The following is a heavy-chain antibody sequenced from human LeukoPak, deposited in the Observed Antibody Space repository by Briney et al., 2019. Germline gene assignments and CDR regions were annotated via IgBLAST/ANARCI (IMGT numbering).Heavy chain of an antibody. V-gene: IGHV4-34*01. CDR2: IYYSGST. J-gene: IGHJ4*02. CDR1: GGSFNTYY. CDR3: AREGDREWLRFKGDY. Sequence: SETLSLTCAVYGGSFNTYYWSWIRQPPGKGLEWIGSIYYSGSTYYNPSLKSRVTISVDTSKNQSSLKLSSVTAADTAVYYCAREGDREWLRFKGDYWGQGTLVTVSS. D-gene: IGHD5-12*01.